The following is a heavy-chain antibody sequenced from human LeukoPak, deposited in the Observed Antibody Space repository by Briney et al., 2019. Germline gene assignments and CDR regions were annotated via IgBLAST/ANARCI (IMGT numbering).Heavy chain of an antibody. D-gene: IGHD3-10*01. J-gene: IGHJ5*02. CDR3: ARARGVITMVRGVITPDWFDP. Sequence: SETLSLTCTVSGGSISTYYWSWIRQPPGKGLEWIGYIYYSGSTNYNPSLKSRVTISVDTSKNQFSLKLSSVTAADTAVYYCARARGVITMVRGVITPDWFDPWGQGTLVTVPS. CDR2: IYYSGST. CDR1: GGSISTYY. V-gene: IGHV4-59*01.